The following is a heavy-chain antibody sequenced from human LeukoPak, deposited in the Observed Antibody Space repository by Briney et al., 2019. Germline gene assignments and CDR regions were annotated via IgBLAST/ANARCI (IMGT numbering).Heavy chain of an antibody. J-gene: IGHJ3*02. D-gene: IGHD3-10*01. CDR1: GYSFTSHV. CDR2: INTDRGNT. V-gene: IGHV1-3*04. CDR3: ARDTTTMVRGVTAFDI. Sequence: GASVKVSCKASGYSFTSHVIHWVRQAPGQGLEWMGWINTDRGNTKYSEKFQDRVTLVRDTSATTAYMELRSLRSDDTAVYYCARDTTTMVRGVTAFDIWGQGTMVTVSS.